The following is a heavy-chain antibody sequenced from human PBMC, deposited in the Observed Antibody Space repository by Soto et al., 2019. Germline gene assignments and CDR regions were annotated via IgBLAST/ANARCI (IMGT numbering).Heavy chain of an antibody. D-gene: IGHD2-2*01. V-gene: IGHV1-18*01. J-gene: IGHJ5*02. CDR1: GYTFTSYG. Sequence: QVQLVQSGAEVKNPGASVKVSCKASGYTFTSYGISWVRQAPGQGLEWMGWISAYNGNTNYAQKLQGRVTMTTDTSTSTADMELRSLGSDDTAVYYCARVNRGVVPAISEGWFDPWGQGTLVTVSS. CDR2: ISAYNGNT. CDR3: ARVNRGVVPAISEGWFDP.